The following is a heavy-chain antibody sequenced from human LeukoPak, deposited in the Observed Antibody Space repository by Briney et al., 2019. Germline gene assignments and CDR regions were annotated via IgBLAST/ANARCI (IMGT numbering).Heavy chain of an antibody. V-gene: IGHV4-38-2*02. CDR1: GYSINNNYY. CDR2: IYHSGST. J-gene: IGHJ4*02. CDR3: ARGRRGYSYGGIFDY. Sequence: PSETLSLTCTVSGYSINNNYYWGWIRQPPGKGLEWIGSIYHSGSTYYNPSLKSRVTISVDTSKNQFSLNLRSVTAADTAVYYCARGRRGYSYGGIFDYWGQGTLVTVSS. D-gene: IGHD5-18*01.